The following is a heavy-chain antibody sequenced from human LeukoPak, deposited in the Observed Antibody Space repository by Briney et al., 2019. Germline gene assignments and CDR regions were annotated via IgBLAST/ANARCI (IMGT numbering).Heavy chain of an antibody. J-gene: IGHJ4*02. CDR2: IIPLFGTP. Sequence: SVKVSCKVSGGTLSSYSISWVRQAPGQGLEWMGGIIPLFGTPNYAQKFQDRVTITTDESTSTVYMELTSLRNADTAVYYCAGDYTYCSDGLCRPQFDYWGQGTVVTVSS. CDR1: GGTLSSYS. CDR3: AGDYTYCSDGLCRPQFDY. D-gene: IGHD5-24*01. V-gene: IGHV1-69*05.